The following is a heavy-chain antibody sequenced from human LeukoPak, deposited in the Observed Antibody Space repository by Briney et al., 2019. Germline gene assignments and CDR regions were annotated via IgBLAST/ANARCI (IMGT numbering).Heavy chain of an antibody. D-gene: IGHD2-2*02. V-gene: IGHV1-69*13. J-gene: IGHJ6*03. CDR3: AKGYQLLYRNYYYYYYMDV. CDR1: GGTFSSYA. Sequence: SVKVSCKASGGTFSSYAISWVRQAPGQGLEWMGGIIPIFGTANYAQKFQGRVTITADESTSTAYMELSSLRSEDTAVYYCAKGYQLLYRNYYYYYYMDVWGKGTTVTVSS. CDR2: IIPIFGTA.